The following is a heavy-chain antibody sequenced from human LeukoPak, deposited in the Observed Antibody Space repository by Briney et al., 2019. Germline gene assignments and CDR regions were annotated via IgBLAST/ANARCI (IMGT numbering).Heavy chain of an antibody. CDR3: ARDHYYDSSGYHTEAFDY. CDR2: IIPIFGAA. Sequence: SVKFSCKASGGTFSSYAISWVRQAPGQGLEWMGGIIPIFGAANYAQKFQGRVTITADESTSTAYTELSSLRSEDTAVYYCARDHYYDSSGYHTEAFDYWGQGTLVTVSS. V-gene: IGHV1-69*13. J-gene: IGHJ4*02. D-gene: IGHD3-22*01. CDR1: GGTFSSYA.